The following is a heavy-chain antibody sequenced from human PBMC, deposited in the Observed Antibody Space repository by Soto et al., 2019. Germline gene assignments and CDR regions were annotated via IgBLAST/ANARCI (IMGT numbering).Heavy chain of an antibody. D-gene: IGHD2-2*01. Sequence: GGSLSHSCSAAGFTFSDYYMSWIRPAPGKRLECGSYISSNGSTIYYADSVKGRFTISRDNAKHSLYLQINSLRAEDTAVYYRARAPQYCSSTSCSYLFDAWGEGTLVAVSS. CDR3: ARAPQYCSSTSCSYLFDA. J-gene: IGHJ4*02. CDR2: ISSNGSTI. CDR1: GFTFSDYY. V-gene: IGHV3-11*01.